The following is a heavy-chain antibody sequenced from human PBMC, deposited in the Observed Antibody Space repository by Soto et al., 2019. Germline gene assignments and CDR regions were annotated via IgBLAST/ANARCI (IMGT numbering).Heavy chain of an antibody. CDR3: ARLFPSIAAR. CDR2: IYYSGST. J-gene: IGHJ4*02. V-gene: IGHV4-39*01. Sequence: SETLSLTCTVSGGSISSSSYYCVWIRQPPGKGLEWIGSIYYSGSTYYNPSLKSRVTISVDTSKNQFSLKLSSVTAADTAVYYCARLFPSIAARWGQGTLVTVSS. D-gene: IGHD6-6*01. CDR1: GGSISSSSYY.